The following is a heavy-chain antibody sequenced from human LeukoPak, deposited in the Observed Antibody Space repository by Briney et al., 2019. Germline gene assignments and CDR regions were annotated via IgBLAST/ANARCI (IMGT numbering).Heavy chain of an antibody. CDR1: GFTFRDYW. Sequence: GGSLRLSCAVSGFTFRDYWMNWVRQAPGKGLEGVASINQNGGENSYVDSVKGRFTISRDNPKNSLYLQMSSLRAEDTAVYYCARDGTAAGLYFDLWGQGSLVTVSS. J-gene: IGHJ4*01. CDR3: ARDGTAAGLYFDL. D-gene: IGHD6-13*01. V-gene: IGHV3-7*01. CDR2: INQNGGEN.